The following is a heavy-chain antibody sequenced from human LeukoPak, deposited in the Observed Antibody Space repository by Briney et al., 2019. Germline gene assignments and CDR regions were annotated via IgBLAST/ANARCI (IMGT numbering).Heavy chain of an antibody. V-gene: IGHV3-9*01. CDR2: ISWNSGSI. CDR3: AKSTGLAVTGTPFDY. J-gene: IGHJ4*02. CDR1: GFTFDDYA. Sequence: PGRSLRLSCAASGFTFDDYAMHWVRQAPGKGLEWVSGISWNSGSIGYADSVKGRFTISRDNAKNSLYLQMNSLRAEDTALYYCAKSTGLAVTGTPFDYWGQGTLVTVSS. D-gene: IGHD6-19*01.